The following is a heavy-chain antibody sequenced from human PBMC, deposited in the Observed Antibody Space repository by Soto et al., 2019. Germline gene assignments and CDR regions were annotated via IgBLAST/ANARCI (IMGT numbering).Heavy chain of an antibody. CDR1: GGTFSSYA. D-gene: IGHD3-10*01. Sequence: GASVKVSCKASGGTFSSYAVTWVRQAPGQGLEWMGGIIPIFGATNYAQKFQGRVTITADESTSTVYMELSSLRSEDTAVYYCARAGVRGIFNNGYFDYWGQGTLVTVSS. V-gene: IGHV1-69*13. CDR3: ARAGVRGIFNNGYFDY. J-gene: IGHJ4*02. CDR2: IIPIFGAT.